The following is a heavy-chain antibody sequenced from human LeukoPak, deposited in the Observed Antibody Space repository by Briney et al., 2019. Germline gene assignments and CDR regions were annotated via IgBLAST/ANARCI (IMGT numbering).Heavy chain of an antibody. CDR3: ARGGSDIVVVPAAVSYYYYYYMDA. Sequence: SETLSLTCTVSVGSISSYYWSWIRQPPGKGLEWIGYIYYSGSTNYNPSLKSRVTISVDTSKNQFSLKLSSVTAADTAVYYCARGGSDIVVVPAAVSYYYYYYMDAWGKGTTVTVSS. D-gene: IGHD2-2*01. CDR2: IYYSGST. J-gene: IGHJ6*03. CDR1: VGSISSYY. V-gene: IGHV4-59*01.